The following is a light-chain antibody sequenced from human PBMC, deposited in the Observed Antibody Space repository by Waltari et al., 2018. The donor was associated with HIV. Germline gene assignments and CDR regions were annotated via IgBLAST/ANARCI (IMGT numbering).Light chain of an antibody. J-gene: IGKJ1*01. Sequence: EIALTQSPGTLSLSPGERATLSCRASQSVSSSYLAWYQQKSGQAPRLRIYGASSRATGIPDRFSGSGSGTEFTLTNARLEPEDFAVYYCQQSETFGQGTRVEIK. CDR1: QSVSSSY. V-gene: IGKV3-20*01. CDR2: GAS. CDR3: QQSET.